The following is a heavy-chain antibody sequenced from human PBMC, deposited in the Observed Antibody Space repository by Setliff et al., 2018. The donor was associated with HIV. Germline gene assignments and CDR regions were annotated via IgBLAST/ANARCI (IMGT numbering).Heavy chain of an antibody. CDR1: AASIRNSY. Sequence: PSETLSLTCTVSAASIRNSYWTWIRQPAGKGLEWIGRIYPSGTINYNPSLKSRVTMSVDTSKNQFSLRLTSVSAADTALNYCAGSMGATKGSWFEPWGQGTLVTVSS. V-gene: IGHV4-4*07. CDR3: AGSMGATKGSWFEP. D-gene: IGHD1-26*01. CDR2: IYPSGTI. J-gene: IGHJ5*02.